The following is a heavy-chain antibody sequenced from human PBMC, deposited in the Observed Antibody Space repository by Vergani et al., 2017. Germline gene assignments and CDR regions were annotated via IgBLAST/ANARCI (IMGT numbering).Heavy chain of an antibody. Sequence: EVQLVESGGCLVKPGGSLRLSCAASGFTFSSYSMNWVRQAPGKGLEWVSSISSSSSYIYYADSVKGRFTISRDNAKNSLYQQMNSLRAEDTAVYYCAREANLRFLEWLLSDAFDIWGQGTMVTVSS. D-gene: IGHD3-3*01. J-gene: IGHJ3*02. CDR3: AREANLRFLEWLLSDAFDI. CDR1: GFTFSSYS. CDR2: ISSSSSYI. V-gene: IGHV3-21*01.